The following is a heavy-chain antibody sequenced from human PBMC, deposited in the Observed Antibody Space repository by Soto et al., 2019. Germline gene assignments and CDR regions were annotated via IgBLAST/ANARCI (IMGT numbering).Heavy chain of an antibody. Sequence: EVQLVESGGGLVQPGGSLRLSCAASGFTLSTYWMSWVRQAPGKGLEWVANIKQDGSEKYYVDSVKGRFTISRDNAKNSLHLQMNSLRAEDTAVYYCAREEARAQSYWGQETLVTVSS. V-gene: IGHV3-7*03. CDR3: AREEARAQSY. J-gene: IGHJ4*02. CDR2: IKQDGSEK. CDR1: GFTLSTYW.